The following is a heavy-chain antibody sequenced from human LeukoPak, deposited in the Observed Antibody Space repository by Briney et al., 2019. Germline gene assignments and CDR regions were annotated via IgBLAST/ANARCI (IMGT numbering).Heavy chain of an antibody. D-gene: IGHD2-2*01. Sequence: GGSLRLSCAASGFTFSSYAMGWVRQAPGKGLEWVSAISGSGGSTYYADSVKGRFTISRDNSKNTLYLQMNSLRAEDTAVYYCAKDPRAQYCSSTSCSHYDYWGQGTLVTVSS. CDR2: ISGSGGST. CDR1: GFTFSSYA. CDR3: AKDPRAQYCSSTSCSHYDY. J-gene: IGHJ4*02. V-gene: IGHV3-23*01.